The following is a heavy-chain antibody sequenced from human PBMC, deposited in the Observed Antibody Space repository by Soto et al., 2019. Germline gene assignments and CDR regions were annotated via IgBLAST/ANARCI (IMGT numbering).Heavy chain of an antibody. CDR2: IFPDDSDT. D-gene: IGHD1-26*01. CDR3: FSGRATSPTFDD. V-gene: IGHV5-51*01. J-gene: IGHJ4*02. Sequence: GESLKISCKASGYIIKNDWIGWVRQMPGQGLEWMGIIFPDDSDTRYSPSFQGHVTISVDKSISTAYGQRSSRKASESAIYYCFSGRATSPTFDDWEQGTLFTVAS. CDR1: GYIIKNDW.